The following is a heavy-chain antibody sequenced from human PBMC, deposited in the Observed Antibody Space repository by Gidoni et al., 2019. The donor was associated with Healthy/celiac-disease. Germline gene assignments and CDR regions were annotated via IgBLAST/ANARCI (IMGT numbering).Heavy chain of an antibody. Sequence: GKGLEWVSYISSSSSTIYYADSVKGRFTISRDNAKNSLYLQMNSLRAEDTAVYYCARDVRGMRGEPNYYHYYGMDVWGQGTTVTVSS. J-gene: IGHJ6*02. V-gene: IGHV3-48*04. CDR3: ARDVRGMRGEPNYYHYYGMDV. CDR2: ISSSSSTI. D-gene: IGHD3-16*01.